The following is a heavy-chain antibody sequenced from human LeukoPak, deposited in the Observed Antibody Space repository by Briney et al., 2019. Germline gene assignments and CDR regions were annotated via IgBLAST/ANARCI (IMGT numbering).Heavy chain of an antibody. J-gene: IGHJ3*02. CDR2: ISSSSSTI. V-gene: IGHV3-48*04. D-gene: IGHD1-1*01. Sequence: GGSLRLSCAASGFTFSSYSMNWVREAPGKGLEWVSYISSSSSTIYYADSVKGRFTISRDNAKNSLYLQMNSLRVEDTAVYYCATELRIGATGYLSAFDIWGQGTMVTVSS. CDR3: ATELRIGATGYLSAFDI. CDR1: GFTFSSYS.